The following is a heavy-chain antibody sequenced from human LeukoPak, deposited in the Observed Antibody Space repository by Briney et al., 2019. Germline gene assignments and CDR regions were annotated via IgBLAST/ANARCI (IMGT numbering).Heavy chain of an antibody. J-gene: IGHJ4*02. CDR3: ATDFTGGDTAMVFDY. CDR2: INAGNGNT. CDR1: GYTFTSYA. V-gene: IGHV1-3*01. D-gene: IGHD5-18*01. Sequence: ASVKVSCKASGYTFTSYAMHWVRQAPGQRLEWMGWINAGNGNTKYSQKFQGRVTITRDTSASTAYMELSSLRSEDTAVYYCATDFTGGDTAMVFDYWGQGTLVTVSS.